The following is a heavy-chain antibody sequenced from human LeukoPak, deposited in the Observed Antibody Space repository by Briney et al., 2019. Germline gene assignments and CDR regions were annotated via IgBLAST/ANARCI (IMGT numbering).Heavy chain of an antibody. Sequence: SETLSLTCNVSGGSISSFYLSWIRQPPGKGLEWIGYIYTSGTTKYNPSLKSRLTMSVDTSNSEFLLKLSSVTAADTAVYYCARQGDFWDVRSWFDPWRQGTVVSVSS. CDR1: GGSISSFY. D-gene: IGHD3-3*01. V-gene: IGHV4-4*09. CDR2: IYTSGTT. J-gene: IGHJ5*02. CDR3: ARQGDFWDVRSWFDP.